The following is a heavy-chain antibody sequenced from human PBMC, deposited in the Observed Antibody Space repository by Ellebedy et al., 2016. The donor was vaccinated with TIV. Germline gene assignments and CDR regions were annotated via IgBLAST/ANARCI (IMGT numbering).Heavy chain of an antibody. Sequence: GESLKISCAASGFTVISHCMSWVRQAPGKGLEWISVINRDKSTFYADSLKGRFTISRDDSRNIVYLQMDRLRAEDTAVYYCSRETFNDVELDLWGIFDFWGLGTMVTVSS. J-gene: IGHJ3*01. D-gene: IGHD1-1*01. V-gene: IGHV3-66*01. CDR3: SRETFNDVELDLWGIFDF. CDR1: GFTVISHC. CDR2: INRDKST.